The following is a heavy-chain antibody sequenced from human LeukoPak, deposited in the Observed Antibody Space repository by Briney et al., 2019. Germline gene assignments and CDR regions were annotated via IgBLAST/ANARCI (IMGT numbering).Heavy chain of an antibody. CDR1: GFTFNTYA. D-gene: IGHD2-8*02. J-gene: IGHJ3*02. CDR2: ISYSGGNT. V-gene: IGHV3-23*01. CDR3: ARHYSGGVFDI. Sequence: PGGSLRLSCAASGFTFNTYAMSWVRQAPGKGLEWVSSISYSGGNTYYADSVKGRFTTSKDNSMNTLYLQMSSLRAEDTALYYCARHYSGGVFDIWGQGTMVTVSS.